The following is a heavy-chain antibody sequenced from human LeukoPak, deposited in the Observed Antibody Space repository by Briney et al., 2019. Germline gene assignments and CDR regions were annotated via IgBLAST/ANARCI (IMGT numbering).Heavy chain of an antibody. J-gene: IGHJ5*02. Sequence: ASVKVSCKASGYTFSNYGISWVRQAPGQGLEWMGWISAYNGNTNYAQKLQGRVTLTTDTSTSTAYMELRGLRSDDTAVYYCAREGYCSGGTCYSTMNWFDPWGQGTLVTVSS. D-gene: IGHD2-15*01. CDR1: GYTFSNYG. CDR3: AREGYCSGGTCYSTMNWFDP. V-gene: IGHV1-18*01. CDR2: ISAYNGNT.